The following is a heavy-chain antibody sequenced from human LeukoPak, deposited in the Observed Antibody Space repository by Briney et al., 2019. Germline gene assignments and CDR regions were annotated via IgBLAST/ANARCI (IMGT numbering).Heavy chain of an antibody. CDR3: AKDLHLEDYYDSSGYSSPLVGGLFDP. CDR1: GFTFSSYE. D-gene: IGHD3-22*01. J-gene: IGHJ5*02. Sequence: GGSLRLSCAASGFTFSSYEMNWVRQAPGKGLEWVSYISSSGSTIYYADSVKGRFTISRDNSKNTLYLQMNSLRAEDTAVYYCAKDLHLEDYYDSSGYSSPLVGGLFDPWGQGTLVTVSS. CDR2: ISSSGSTI. V-gene: IGHV3-48*03.